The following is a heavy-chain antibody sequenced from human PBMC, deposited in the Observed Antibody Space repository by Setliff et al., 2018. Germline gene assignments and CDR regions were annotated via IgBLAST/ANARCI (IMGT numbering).Heavy chain of an antibody. CDR3: ARDGEYDYGDYVRFDY. Sequence: PGESLKISCKGSGYTFTNYWIGWVRQMPGKGLEWMGIIYPGDSDTRYSPSFQGQVTISADKSISTAYLQWSSLKASDTAMYYCARDGEYDYGDYVRFDYWGQGTLVTVSS. D-gene: IGHD4-17*01. CDR2: IYPGDSDT. V-gene: IGHV5-51*01. J-gene: IGHJ4*02. CDR1: GYTFTNYW.